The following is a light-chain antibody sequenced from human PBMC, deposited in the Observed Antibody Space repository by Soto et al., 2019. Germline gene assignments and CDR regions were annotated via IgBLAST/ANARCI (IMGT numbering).Light chain of an antibody. CDR3: QHYGNSPT. J-gene: IGKJ1*01. V-gene: IGKV3-20*01. CDR2: GAS. Sequence: EIVLTQSPGSLSLSPGERATLSCRASQSVRSDDLAWYQQKPGQAPRLLVYGASSRATGIPDRFSGSGSGTDFTLTISGLEPEDFAVYYCQHYGNSPTFGQGTKVEIK. CDR1: QSVRSDD.